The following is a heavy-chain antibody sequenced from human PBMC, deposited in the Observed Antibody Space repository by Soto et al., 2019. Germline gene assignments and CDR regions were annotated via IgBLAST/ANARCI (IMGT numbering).Heavy chain of an antibody. D-gene: IGHD1-26*01. V-gene: IGHV1-18*01. Sequence: QVQLVQSGAEVKKPGASVKVSCKASGYTFTSYGISWVRQAPGQGLEWMGWISAYNGNTNYAQKLQGRVTMTTDTSTSTADMELSSLRSDATAVDYCARDRGSYALDYWGQGTLVTVSS. CDR2: ISAYNGNT. CDR3: ARDRGSYALDY. J-gene: IGHJ4*02. CDR1: GYTFTSYG.